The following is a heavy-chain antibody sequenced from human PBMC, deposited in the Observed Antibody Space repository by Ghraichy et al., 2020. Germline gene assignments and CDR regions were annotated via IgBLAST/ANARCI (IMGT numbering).Heavy chain of an antibody. Sequence: LSLTCAASGFTFSGYSMNWVCQAPGKGLEWVSSISSISSYIYYADSVKGRFTISRDNAKNSLYLQMNSLRAEDTAVYYCARDADKYSGIYGWFDPWGQGTLVTVSS. CDR2: ISSISSYI. J-gene: IGHJ5*02. D-gene: IGHD1-26*01. V-gene: IGHV3-21*01. CDR3: ARDADKYSGIYGWFDP. CDR1: GFTFSGYS.